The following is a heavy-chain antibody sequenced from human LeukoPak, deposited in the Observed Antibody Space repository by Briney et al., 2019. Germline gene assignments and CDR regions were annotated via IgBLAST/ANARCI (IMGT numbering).Heavy chain of an antibody. Sequence: GGSLRLSCAASGFTFSSYWMHWVRQAPGKGLGWVSAITGDGANTYYADSVKGRFTISRDNSKNTLYLQMNSLRAEDTALYYCAKLIPTVDCSRTSCYGFDYWGQGTLVTVSS. V-gene: IGHV3-23*01. J-gene: IGHJ4*02. D-gene: IGHD2-2*01. CDR2: ITGDGANT. CDR3: AKLIPTVDCSRTSCYGFDY. CDR1: GFTFSSYW.